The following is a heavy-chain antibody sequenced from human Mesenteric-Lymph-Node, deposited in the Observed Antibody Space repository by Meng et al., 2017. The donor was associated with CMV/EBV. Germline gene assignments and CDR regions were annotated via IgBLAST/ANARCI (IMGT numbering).Heavy chain of an antibody. V-gene: IGHV4-39*01. CDR1: GDSISNSTYY. CDR3: ARRGNYDSDYSEY. CDR2: VHHSGTT. D-gene: IGHD3-22*01. J-gene: IGHJ4*02. Sequence: QRQASGPGLVKPAGSLALSCIVSGDSISNSTYYWTWIRQPPGKGLEWIGSVHHSGTTYYNPSLKGRLTISVDTSANLFSLRLTTVTAADTATYYCARRGNYDSDYSEYWGQGTLVTVSS.